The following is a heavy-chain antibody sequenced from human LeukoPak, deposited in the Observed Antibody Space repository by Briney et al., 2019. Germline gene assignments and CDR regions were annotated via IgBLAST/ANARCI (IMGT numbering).Heavy chain of an antibody. CDR3: ARDLSRGGLDY. D-gene: IGHD2-15*01. CDR1: GFTFSVSG. CDR2: ISSNGGST. Sequence: PGGSLCLACAASGFTFSVSGMHWGRQAPGKGLEYVSVISSNGGSTSYANSVKGRFTISRDNSMNTLYLQMGSLRAEDMAVYYCARDLSRGGLDYWGQGTLVTVSS. J-gene: IGHJ4*02. V-gene: IGHV3-64*01.